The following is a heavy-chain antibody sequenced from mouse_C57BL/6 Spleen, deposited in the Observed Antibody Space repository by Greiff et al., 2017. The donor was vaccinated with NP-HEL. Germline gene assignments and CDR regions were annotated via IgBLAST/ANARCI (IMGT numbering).Heavy chain of an antibody. J-gene: IGHJ4*01. D-gene: IGHD1-1*01. CDR3: ARSYYGSLVGDY. Sequence: QVHVKQSGPELVKPGASVKLSCKASGYTFTSYDINWVKQRPGQGLEWIGWISPRDGSTKYNEKFKGQATLTVDTSSSTAYMELHSLTSEDSAVYFCARSYYGSLVGDYWGQGTSVTVSS. CDR2: ISPRDGST. CDR1: GYTFTSYD. V-gene: IGHV1-85*01.